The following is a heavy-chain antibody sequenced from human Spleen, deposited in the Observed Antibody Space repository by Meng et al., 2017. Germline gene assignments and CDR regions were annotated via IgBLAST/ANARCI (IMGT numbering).Heavy chain of an antibody. CDR1: GFSLSSSEVA. CDR3: AHRRGGYFDY. Sequence: QITLKESVTPLVQPTQPLTLTCTFSGFSLSSSEVAVGWIRQPPGKALEWLALIYWDDEIHYSPSLNSRLTITKDTSKNQVVLTVTNMDPVDTATYYCAHRRGGYFDYWGQGTLVTVSS. D-gene: IGHD3-16*01. V-gene: IGHV2-5*02. J-gene: IGHJ4*02. CDR2: IYWDDEI.